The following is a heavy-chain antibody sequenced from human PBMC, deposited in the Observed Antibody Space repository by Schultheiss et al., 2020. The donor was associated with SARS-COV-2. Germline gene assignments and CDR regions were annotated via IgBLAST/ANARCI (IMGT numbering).Heavy chain of an antibody. J-gene: IGHJ4*02. CDR3: ARELTYYYDSSGYFIDY. Sequence: SETLSLTCAVSGYSISSGYYWGWIRQPPGKGLEWIGSIYHSGSTNYNPSLKSRVTMSVDTSKNRFSLKLSSVTAADTAVYYCARELTYYYDSSGYFIDYWGQGTLVTVSS. CDR1: GYSISSGYY. CDR2: IYHSGST. D-gene: IGHD3-22*01. V-gene: IGHV4-38-2*02.